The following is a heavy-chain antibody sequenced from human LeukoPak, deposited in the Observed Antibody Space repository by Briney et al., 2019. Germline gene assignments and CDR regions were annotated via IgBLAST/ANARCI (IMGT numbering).Heavy chain of an antibody. CDR2: ISGSGGDT. CDR3: AKDRSMVRGVIIERHFDY. CDR1: EFTFSSYA. J-gene: IGHJ4*02. D-gene: IGHD3-10*01. Sequence: QTGGSLRLSCAASEFTFSSYAMSWVRQAPGKELKWVSGISGSGGDTYYADSVKGRFTISRDNSKNTLYLQMNSLRAEDTAVYYCAKDRSMVRGVIIERHFDYWGQGTLVTVSS. V-gene: IGHV3-23*01.